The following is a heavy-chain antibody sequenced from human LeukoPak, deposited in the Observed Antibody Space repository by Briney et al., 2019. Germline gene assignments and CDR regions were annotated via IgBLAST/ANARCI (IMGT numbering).Heavy chain of an antibody. CDR1: GGTFSSYA. V-gene: IGHV1-69*04. CDR2: IIPIFGIA. Sequence: SVKVSCKASGGTFSSYAIGWVRQAPGQGLEWMGRIIPIFGIANYAQKFQGRVTITADKSTSTAYMELSSLRSEDTAVYYCGRLGAYSGSYHTYNWFDPWGQGTLVTVSS. D-gene: IGHD1-26*01. J-gene: IGHJ5*02. CDR3: GRLGAYSGSYHTYNWFDP.